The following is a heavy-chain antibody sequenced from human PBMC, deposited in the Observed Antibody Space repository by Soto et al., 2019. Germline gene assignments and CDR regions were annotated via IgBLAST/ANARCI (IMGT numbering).Heavy chain of an antibody. CDR3: AKDLSPWPSSIFDS. V-gene: IGHV3-23*01. J-gene: IGHJ4*02. CDR1: GFIFSNYA. D-gene: IGHD3-10*01. CDR2: VSGGGGST. Sequence: EVHLLESGGGLVQPGGSLRLSCAVSGFIFSNYAMSWVRQAPGGGLEWVATVSGGGGSTYYADSVKGRFTISRDNSKNTLFLQMNSLRVDDSAVDYCAKDLSPWPSSIFDSWGQGTLVPVSS.